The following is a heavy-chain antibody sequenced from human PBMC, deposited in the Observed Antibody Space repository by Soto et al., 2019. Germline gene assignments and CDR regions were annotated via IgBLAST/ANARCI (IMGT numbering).Heavy chain of an antibody. D-gene: IGHD3-10*01. J-gene: IGHJ5*02. Sequence: PSDTLSLTCTASGGSISSYYWSWIRQPPGKGLEWIGYIYYSGSTNYNPSLKSRVTISRDNSKNTLYLQMNSLRAEDTAVYYCEKDLEFYYGSGSPRFGPWGQGTLVTVSS. CDR3: EKDLEFYYGSGSPRFGP. V-gene: IGHV4-59*12. CDR2: IYYSGST. CDR1: GGSISSYY.